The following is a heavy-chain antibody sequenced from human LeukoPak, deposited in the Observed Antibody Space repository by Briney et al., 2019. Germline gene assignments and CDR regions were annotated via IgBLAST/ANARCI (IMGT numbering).Heavy chain of an antibody. J-gene: IGHJ4*02. CDR3: ARDYVVATIDY. D-gene: IGHD5-12*01. CDR1: GFTFSSYA. V-gene: IGHV3-30*04. Sequence: AGGSLRLSCAASGFTFSSYAIHWVRQAPGKGLEWVAVISYDGSNKYYADSVKGRFTISRDNAKNTLYLQMNSLRAEDTAVYYCARDYVVATIDYWGQGTLVTVSS. CDR2: ISYDGSNK.